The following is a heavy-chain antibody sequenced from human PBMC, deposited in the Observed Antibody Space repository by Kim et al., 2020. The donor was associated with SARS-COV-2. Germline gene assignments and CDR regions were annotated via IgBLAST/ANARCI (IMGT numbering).Heavy chain of an antibody. J-gene: IGHJ3*02. Sequence: SETLSLTCAVSGGSISSSNWWSWVRQPPGKGLEWIGEIYHSGSTNYNPSLKSRVTISVDKSKNQFSLKLSSVTAADTAVYYCAVLVDTAMVQGYDAFDIWGQGTMVTVSS. CDR1: GGSISSSNW. V-gene: IGHV4-4*02. CDR2: IYHSGST. D-gene: IGHD5-18*01. CDR3: AVLVDTAMVQGYDAFDI.